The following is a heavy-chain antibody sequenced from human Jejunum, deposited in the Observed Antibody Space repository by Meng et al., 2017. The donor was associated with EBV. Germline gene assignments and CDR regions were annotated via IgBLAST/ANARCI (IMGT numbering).Heavy chain of an antibody. J-gene: IGHJ5*02. CDR3: ARRGGEGWFDP. V-gene: IGHV4-39*01. CDR1: RASISSSSHH. D-gene: IGHD3-10*01. CDR2: IYYTGST. Sequence: QPPEAGHGLVKPSGALSLICAVARASISSSSHHWGWIRQRPGKGLEWIGSIYYTGSTYYNPSLKSRVPITVDTSKNQCSLKLSSVTAADTAVYYWARRGGEGWFDPWGQGTLVTVSS.